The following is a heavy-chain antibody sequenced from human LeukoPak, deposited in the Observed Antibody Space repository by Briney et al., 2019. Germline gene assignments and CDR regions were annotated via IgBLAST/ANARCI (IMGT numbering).Heavy chain of an antibody. CDR1: GGSISSYY. V-gene: IGHV4-59*08. Sequence: SETLSLTCTVSGGSISSYYWSWIRQPPGKGLEWIGYIYYSGSTNYNPSLKSRVTISVDTSKNQFSLKLSSVTAADTAVYYCARAGWLQFPLDYWGQGTLVTASS. J-gene: IGHJ4*02. CDR2: IYYSGST. CDR3: ARAGWLQFPLDY. D-gene: IGHD5-24*01.